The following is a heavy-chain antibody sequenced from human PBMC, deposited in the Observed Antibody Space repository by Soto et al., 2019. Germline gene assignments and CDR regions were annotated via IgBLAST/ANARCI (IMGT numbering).Heavy chain of an antibody. CDR1: GGTFSSYA. CDR3: AREVQAAVTLGKCFDP. J-gene: IGHJ5*02. CDR2: IIPICGTA. V-gene: IGHV1-69*01. D-gene: IGHD4-17*01. Sequence: QVQLVQSGAEVKKPGSSVKVSCKASGGTFSSYAISWVRQAPGQGLEWMGGIIPICGTANYAQKFQGRVTITADESTSTADQELSRLRSEDTAVYYYAREVQAAVTLGKCFDPRGQGTLVTVSS.